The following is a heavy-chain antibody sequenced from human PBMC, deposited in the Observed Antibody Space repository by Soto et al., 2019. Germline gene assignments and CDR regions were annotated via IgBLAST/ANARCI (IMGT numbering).Heavy chain of an antibody. V-gene: IGHV1-69*13. J-gene: IGHJ6*02. CDR2: IIPIFGTA. D-gene: IGHD6-19*01. CDR1: GGTFSSYA. Sequence: SVKVSCKASGGTFSSYAISWVRQAPGRGLEWMGGIIPIFGTANYAQKFQGRVTITADESTSTAYMELSSLRSEDTAVYYCARDTPVPNVSLGWHRYYYGMDVWGQGTTVTVSS. CDR3: ARDTPVPNVSLGWHRYYYGMDV.